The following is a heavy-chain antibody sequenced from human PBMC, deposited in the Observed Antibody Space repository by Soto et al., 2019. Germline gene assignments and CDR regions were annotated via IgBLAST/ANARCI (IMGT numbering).Heavy chain of an antibody. CDR1: GYTFTSYG. V-gene: IGHV1-18*01. Sequence: QVQLVQSGAEVKKPGASVKVSCKASGYTFTSYGISWVRQAPGQGLEWMGWISANNGNTNYAQKHQVRVTMTSDTPTSTAYMELRRLTSDETAVYYCARGDFMDVWGQGTTVTVSS. CDR2: ISANNGNT. J-gene: IGHJ6*02. CDR3: ARGDFMDV.